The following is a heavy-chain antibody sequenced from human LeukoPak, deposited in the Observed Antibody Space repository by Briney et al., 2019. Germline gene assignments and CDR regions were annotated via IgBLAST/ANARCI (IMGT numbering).Heavy chain of an antibody. V-gene: IGHV4-61*01. Sequence: PSESLSLTCTVSGDSTNNNNYYWSWIRQPPGKGLEWIGYIYYSGSTNYNPSLKSRVTISVDTSKNQFSLRLSSVTAADTAVYYCARCFSAHPVEYYYYMDVWGKGTTVTVSS. D-gene: IGHD5-24*01. CDR2: IYYSGST. CDR3: ARCFSAHPVEYYYYMDV. CDR1: GDSTNNNNYY. J-gene: IGHJ6*03.